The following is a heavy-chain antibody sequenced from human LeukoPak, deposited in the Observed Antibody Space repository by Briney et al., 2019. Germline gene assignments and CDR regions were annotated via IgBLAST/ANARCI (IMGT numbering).Heavy chain of an antibody. CDR3: AREAYGDSSFDH. Sequence: ASVKVSCKASGYSFSDNYMHWVRQAPGQGLEWMGWINPNSGGTNYAQKFQGRVTMTRDTSISTAYLDLSRLRSDDTAVYYCAREAYGDSSFDHWGQGTLLTVSS. D-gene: IGHD4-17*01. CDR1: GYSFSDNY. J-gene: IGHJ4*02. V-gene: IGHV1-2*02. CDR2: INPNSGGT.